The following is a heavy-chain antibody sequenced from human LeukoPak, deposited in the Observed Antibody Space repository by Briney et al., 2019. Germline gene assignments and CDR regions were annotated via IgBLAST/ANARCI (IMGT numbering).Heavy chain of an antibody. J-gene: IGHJ3*02. D-gene: IGHD6-6*01. CDR1: GGSFSGYY. V-gene: IGHV4-34*01. CDR3: AREGQLIDAFDI. CDR2: INHSGST. Sequence: SETLSLTCAVYGGSFSGYYWSWIRQPPGKGLEWVGEINHSGSTNYNPSLKSRVTISVDTSKNQFSLKLSSVTAADTAVYYCAREGQLIDAFDIWGQGTMVTVSS.